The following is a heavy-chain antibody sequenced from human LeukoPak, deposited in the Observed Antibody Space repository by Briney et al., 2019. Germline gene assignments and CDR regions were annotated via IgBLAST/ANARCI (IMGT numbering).Heavy chain of an antibody. CDR3: ARHPSSGWYERYFDY. Sequence: GGSLRLSCAASGFTVSSNYMSCVRQAPGKGLEWVSVIYSGGTTYYADSVRGRFTISRDNSKNTLYLQRNSLKAEDTSVYYCARHPSSGWYERYFDYWGQGTLVTVSS. CDR1: GFTVSSNY. CDR2: IYSGGTT. V-gene: IGHV3-53*01. D-gene: IGHD6-19*01. J-gene: IGHJ4*02.